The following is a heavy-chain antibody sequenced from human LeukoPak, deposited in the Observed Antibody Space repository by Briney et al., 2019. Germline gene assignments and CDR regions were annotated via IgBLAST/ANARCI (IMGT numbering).Heavy chain of an antibody. CDR1: GGSFSGYY. CDR3: ASVPSSSWYAFDY. J-gene: IGHJ4*02. V-gene: IGHV4-34*01. D-gene: IGHD6-13*01. CDR2: INHSGST. Sequence: SETLSLTCAVYGGSFSGYYWSWIRQPPGKGLEWIGEINHSGSTNYNPSLKSRVTISVDTSKNQFSLKLSSVTAADTAVYYCASVPSSSWYAFDYWGQGTLVTVSS.